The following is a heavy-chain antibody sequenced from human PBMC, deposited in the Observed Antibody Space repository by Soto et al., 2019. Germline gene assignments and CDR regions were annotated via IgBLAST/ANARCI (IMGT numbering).Heavy chain of an antibody. CDR1: GFTFSSYA. CDR2: ISGSGGST. V-gene: IGHV3-23*01. Sequence: EVQLLESGGGLVQPGGSLRLSCAASGFTFSSYAMSWVRQAPGKGLEWVSAISGSGGSTYYADSVKGRFTISRDNSKNPLYLQVNSLRAEDTAVYYCARSSSWFWFDPWGQGTLVTVSS. CDR3: ARSSSWFWFDP. D-gene: IGHD6-13*01. J-gene: IGHJ5*02.